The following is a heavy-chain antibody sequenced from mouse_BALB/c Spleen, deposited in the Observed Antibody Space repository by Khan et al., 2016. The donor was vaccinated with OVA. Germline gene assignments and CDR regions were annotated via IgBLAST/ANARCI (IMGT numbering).Heavy chain of an antibody. J-gene: IGHJ3*01. Sequence: QVQLQQSGAELVRPGVSVKISCKGSGYIFTDFSMHWVKRSHAKSLEWIGVISTYYGDSIYNQNFKDKATLPVEKSSSTAYMELARLTSEDSAIYYVASGSGNYRFAYWGQGTLVTVAA. V-gene: IGHV1S137*01. D-gene: IGHD2-1*01. CDR1: GYIFTDFS. CDR2: ISTYYGDS. CDR3: ASGSGNYRFAY.